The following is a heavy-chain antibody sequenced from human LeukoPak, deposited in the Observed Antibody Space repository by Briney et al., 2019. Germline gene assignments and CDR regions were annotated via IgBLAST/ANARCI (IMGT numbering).Heavy chain of an antibody. Sequence: PGTSLRLSCAASGFTFRNYGMQWVRQAPGKGLEWVALIWYDGTIKHRADSVEGRFTISRDNSKNTVYLQMNSLRAEDTAVYYCARFVPYYMDVWGKGTTVTVSS. J-gene: IGHJ6*03. V-gene: IGHV3-33*01. CDR2: IWYDGTIK. D-gene: IGHD3-16*01. CDR1: GFTFRNYG. CDR3: ARFVPYYMDV.